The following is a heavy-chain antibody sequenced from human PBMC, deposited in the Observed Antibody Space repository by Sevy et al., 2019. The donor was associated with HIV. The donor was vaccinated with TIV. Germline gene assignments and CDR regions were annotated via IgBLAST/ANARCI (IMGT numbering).Heavy chain of an antibody. CDR2: ISSGRSYI. D-gene: IGHD3-10*01. CDR3: ARGDYYGSLYYFDY. CDR1: GFTFSNYF. Sequence: GGSLRLSCAASGFTFSNYFMNWVRQAPGKGLEWVSSISSGRSYIFYADSLKGRFNISRDNAKNSLYLHMNGLRAEDTAVYYCARGDYYGSLYYFDYWGPGTLVTVSS. J-gene: IGHJ4*02. V-gene: IGHV3-21*01.